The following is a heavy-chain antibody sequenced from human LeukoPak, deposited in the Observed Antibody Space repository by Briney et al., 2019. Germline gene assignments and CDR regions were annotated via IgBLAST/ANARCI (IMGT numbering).Heavy chain of an antibody. J-gene: IGHJ4*02. CDR1: GFTFSSYA. CDR2: LNEDGRIT. Sequence: GGSLRLSCAASGFTFSSYAMHWVRQAPGKGLVWVSRLNEDGRITNYADSVKGRFTISRDNAKNTVYLQMNSLRVEDTGVYYCARSFSGYRDYWGQGTQVSVSS. V-gene: IGHV3-74*01. D-gene: IGHD3-22*01. CDR3: ARSFSGYRDY.